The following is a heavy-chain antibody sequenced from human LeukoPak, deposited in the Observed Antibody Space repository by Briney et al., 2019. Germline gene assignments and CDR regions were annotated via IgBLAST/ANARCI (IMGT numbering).Heavy chain of an antibody. D-gene: IGHD6-13*01. CDR3: AREKVYSSSWQYYYYYGMDV. CDR1: GYTFTGYY. V-gene: IGHV1-2*02. Sequence: ASVKVSCKASGYTFTGYYMHWVRQAPGQRLEWMGWISPNSGGTNYAQKFQGRVTMTRDTSISTAYMELSRLRSDDTAVYYCAREKVYSSSWQYYYYYGMDVWGQGTTVTVSS. CDR2: ISPNSGGT. J-gene: IGHJ6*02.